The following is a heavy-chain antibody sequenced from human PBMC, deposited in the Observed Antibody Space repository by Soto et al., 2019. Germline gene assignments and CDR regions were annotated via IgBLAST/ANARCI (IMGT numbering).Heavy chain of an antibody. Sequence: EVQLVESGGGLVQPGGSLRLSCAASGFTVSSNYMSWVRQAPGKGLEWVSVIYSGGSTYYADSVKGRFTISRDNSKNTLYLQMNSLRVEDTAVYYCARVPAAFDACDIWGQGTKVTVSS. D-gene: IGHD2-2*01. J-gene: IGHJ3*02. CDR3: ARVPAAFDACDI. CDR2: IYSGGST. V-gene: IGHV3-66*01. CDR1: GFTVSSNY.